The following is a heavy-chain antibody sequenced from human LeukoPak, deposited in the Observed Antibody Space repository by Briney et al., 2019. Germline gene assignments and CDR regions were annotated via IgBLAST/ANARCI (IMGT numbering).Heavy chain of an antibody. D-gene: IGHD3-22*01. Sequence: GSLRLSCAASGITFSSYSMNWVRQAPGKGLEWVSSISSSSSYIYYADSVKGRFTISRDNAKNSLYLQMNSLRAEDTAVYYCARSLVVITPVYYYYGMDVWGQGTTVTVSS. CDR2: ISSSSSYI. CDR3: ARSLVVITPVYYYYGMDV. J-gene: IGHJ6*02. V-gene: IGHV3-21*01. CDR1: GITFSSYS.